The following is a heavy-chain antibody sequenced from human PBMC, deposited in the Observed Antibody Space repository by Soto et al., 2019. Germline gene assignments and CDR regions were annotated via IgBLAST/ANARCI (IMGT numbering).Heavy chain of an antibody. CDR2: IIPIFGTA. CDR3: ARNTAPYGMDV. J-gene: IGHJ6*02. V-gene: IGHV1-69*13. Sequence: GASVKVCCKASGGTFSSYAISWVRQAPGQGLEWMGGIIPIFGTANYAQKFQGRVTTTADESTSTAYMELSSLRSEDTAVYYCARNTAPYGMDVWGQGTTVTVSS. D-gene: IGHD5-18*01. CDR1: GGTFSSYA.